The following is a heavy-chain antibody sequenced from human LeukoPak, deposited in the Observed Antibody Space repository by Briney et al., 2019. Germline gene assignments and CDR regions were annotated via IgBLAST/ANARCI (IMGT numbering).Heavy chain of an antibody. D-gene: IGHD3-22*01. J-gene: IGHJ4*02. V-gene: IGHV1-2*02. CDR3: ARVTRSSPYYYDSSGYYFFDY. CDR1: GYTFTGYY. Sequence: ASVKISCKASGYTFTGYYMHWVRQAPGQGLEWMGWINPNSGGTNYAQKFQGRVTMTGDTSISTAYMELSRLRSDDTAVYYCARVTRSSPYYYDSSGYYFFDYWGQGTLVTVSS. CDR2: INPNSGGT.